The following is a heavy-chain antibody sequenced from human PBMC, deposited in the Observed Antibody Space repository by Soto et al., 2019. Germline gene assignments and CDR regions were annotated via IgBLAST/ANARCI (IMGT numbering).Heavy chain of an antibody. CDR1: GFTFSTCS. J-gene: IGHJ5*02. Sequence: EVQLVESGGGLVEPGGSLRLSCATSGFTFSTCSMNWVRQAPGKGVEWVSSISATGTYTFYADSMKGRFTISRENARNSLFLQMNSMRVEDTALYYCTTEYNSRQDLNHWRQGALVTVSS. D-gene: IGHD6-6*01. CDR2: ISATGTYT. CDR3: TTEYNSRQDLNH. V-gene: IGHV3-21*01.